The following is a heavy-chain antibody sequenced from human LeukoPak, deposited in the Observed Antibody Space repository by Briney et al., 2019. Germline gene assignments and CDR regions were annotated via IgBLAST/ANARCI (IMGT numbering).Heavy chain of an antibody. V-gene: IGHV5-51*01. CDR2: IYPGDSAT. CDR3: ARLAGGYCSGDSCYSTLDY. D-gene: IGHD2-15*01. J-gene: IGHJ4*02. Sequence: GESLKISCKGSGYTFTTYWIGWVRQMPGKGLEGMGIIYPGDSATRYSPSFQGQVTISADKSISTAYLQWSSLKASDTAMYYCARLAGGYCSGDSCYSTLDYWGQGTLVTVSS. CDR1: GYTFTTYW.